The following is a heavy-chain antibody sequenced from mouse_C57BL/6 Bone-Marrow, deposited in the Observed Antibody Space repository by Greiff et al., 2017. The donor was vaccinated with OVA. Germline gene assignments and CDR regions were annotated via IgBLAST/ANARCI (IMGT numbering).Heavy chain of an antibody. V-gene: IGHV1-55*01. Sequence: QVQLQQPGAELVKPGASVKMSCKASGYTFTSYWITWVKQRPGQGLEWIGDIYPGSGSTNYNEKFKSKATLTVDTSSSTAYMQLSSLTSEDSAVYYCARSSYSYGSSPYWYFDVWGTGTTVTVSS. D-gene: IGHD1-1*01. CDR3: ARSSYSYGSSPYWYFDV. CDR1: GYTFTSYW. J-gene: IGHJ1*03. CDR2: IYPGSGST.